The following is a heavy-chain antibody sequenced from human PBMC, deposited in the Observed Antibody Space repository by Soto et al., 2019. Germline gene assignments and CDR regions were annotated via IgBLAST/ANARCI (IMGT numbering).Heavy chain of an antibody. J-gene: IGHJ5*02. Sequence: QVQLQESGPELVKPSGTLSLTCAVSGGSISSSNWWSWVRQPPGKELEWIGEIYHSESTNYNPSLKSRVTISVDKSNNQFSLKLSSVTAADTAVYYCARGRYSSGWYGEWFDPWGQGTLVTVSS. CDR1: GGSISSSNW. D-gene: IGHD6-19*01. CDR2: IYHSEST. V-gene: IGHV4-4*02. CDR3: ARGRYSSGWYGEWFDP.